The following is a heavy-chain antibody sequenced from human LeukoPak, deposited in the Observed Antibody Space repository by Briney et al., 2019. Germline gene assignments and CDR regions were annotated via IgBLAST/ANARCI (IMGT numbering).Heavy chain of an antibody. CDR2: IYYSGST. CDR1: GGSISSGDYY. D-gene: IGHD2-2*01. CDR3: ARVGGLGYCSSTSCSDFDY. J-gene: IGHJ4*02. V-gene: IGHV4-30-4*08. Sequence: SQTLSLTCTVSGGSISSGDYYWSWIRQPPGKGLEWIGYIYYSGSTYYNPSLKSRVTISVDTSKNQFSLKLSSVTAADTAVYYCARVGGLGYCSSTSCSDFDYWGQGTLVTVSS.